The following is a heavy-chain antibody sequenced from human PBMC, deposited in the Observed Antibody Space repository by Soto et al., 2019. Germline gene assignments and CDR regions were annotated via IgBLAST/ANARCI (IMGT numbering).Heavy chain of an antibody. CDR1: GYTFXSYG. D-gene: IGHD3-9*01. CDR3: ARDRLRYFDWLLPTALDY. V-gene: IGHV1-18*01. J-gene: IGHJ4*02. CDR2: ISAYNGNT. Sequence: VSVKVSCKASGYTFXSYGISWVRQAPGQGLEWMGWISAYNGNTNYAQKLQGRVTMTTDTSTSTAYMELRSLRSDDTAVYYCARDRLRYFDWLLPTALDYWGQGTLVTVS.